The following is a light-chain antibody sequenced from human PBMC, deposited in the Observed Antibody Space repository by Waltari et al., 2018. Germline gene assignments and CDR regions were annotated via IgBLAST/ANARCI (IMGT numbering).Light chain of an antibody. CDR1: TIGSKS. CDR2: FDE. Sequence: SYVLTQPPSVSVAPGKAARITCRGGTIGSKSVHWYQHKPGQAPVLVISFDEDRPSGIPDRISGSNSANTATLTITGVEAGDEADYYCQVWDTSGAVFGGGTKLTVL. V-gene: IGLV3-21*01. J-gene: IGLJ2*01. CDR3: QVWDTSGAV.